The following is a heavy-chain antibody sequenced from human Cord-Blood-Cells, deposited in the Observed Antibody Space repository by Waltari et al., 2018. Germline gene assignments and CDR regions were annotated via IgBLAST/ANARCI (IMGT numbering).Heavy chain of an antibody. D-gene: IGHD6-13*01. J-gene: IGHJ4*02. CDR2: IIPILGIA. Sequence: QVQLVQSGAEVKKPGSSVKVSCKASGGTFSSYDISWVRQAPGQGLEWMGRIIPILGIANYAQKFQGRVTITADKSTSTAYMELSSLRSEDTAVYYCARELPSIAAAGTSFFDYWGQGTLVTVSS. CDR3: ARELPSIAAAGTSFFDY. CDR1: GGTFSSYD. V-gene: IGHV1-69*09.